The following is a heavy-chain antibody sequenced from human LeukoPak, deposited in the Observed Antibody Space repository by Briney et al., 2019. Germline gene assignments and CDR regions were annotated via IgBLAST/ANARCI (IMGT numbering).Heavy chain of an antibody. J-gene: IGHJ6*03. V-gene: IGHV1-18*01. CDR2: ISAYNGNT. Sequence: GASVKVSCKASGYTFTSYGISWVRQAPGQGLEWMGWISAYNGNTNYAQKLQGRVTMTTDTSTSTAYMELRSLRSDDTAVYYCARNSYGRHGYSGYDSDYYYYYMDVWGKGITVTISS. CDR1: GYTFTSYG. D-gene: IGHD5-12*01. CDR3: ARNSYGRHGYSGYDSDYYYYYMDV.